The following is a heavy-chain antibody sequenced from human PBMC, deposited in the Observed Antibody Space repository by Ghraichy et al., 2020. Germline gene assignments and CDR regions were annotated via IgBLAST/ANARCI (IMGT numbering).Heavy chain of an antibody. D-gene: IGHD3-3*01. CDR1: GGSISSSSYY. Sequence: SETLSLTCTVSGGSISSSSYYWGWIRQPPGKGLEWIGSIYYSGSTYYNASLKSRVTISVDTSKNQFSLKLSSVTAADTAVYYCARQEYYDFWSGYSYFDYWGQGTLVTVSS. V-gene: IGHV4-39*01. J-gene: IGHJ4*02. CDR3: ARQEYYDFWSGYSYFDY. CDR2: IYYSGST.